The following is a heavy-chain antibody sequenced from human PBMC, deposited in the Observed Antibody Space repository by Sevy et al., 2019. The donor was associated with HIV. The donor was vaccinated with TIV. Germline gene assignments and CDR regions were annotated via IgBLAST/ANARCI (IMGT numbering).Heavy chain of an antibody. CDR3: AKEWTLLSDWYGEFDY. Sequence: GGSLRLSCAASGFTFTNYGMHWVRQAPGKGLEWVSGISNSGANTYYADSVRGRFTVSRDNSKNTVYLQLNSLRSEDTAIYYCAKEWTLLSDWYGEFDYWGQGTLVTVSS. D-gene: IGHD6-19*01. CDR2: ISNSGANT. CDR1: GFTFTNYG. V-gene: IGHV3-23*01. J-gene: IGHJ4*02.